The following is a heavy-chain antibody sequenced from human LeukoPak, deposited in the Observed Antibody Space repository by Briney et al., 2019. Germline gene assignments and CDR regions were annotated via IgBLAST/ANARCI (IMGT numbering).Heavy chain of an antibody. J-gene: IGHJ5*02. Sequence: TSETLSLTCAVYGGSFSGYYWSWIRQPPGKGLEWIGEINHGGSTNYNPSLKSRVTISVDTSKNQFSLKLSSVTAADTAVYYCARHVRKRGIAVAGTPGWFDPWGQGTLVTVSS. CDR1: GGSFSGYY. D-gene: IGHD6-19*01. CDR3: ARHVRKRGIAVAGTPGWFDP. V-gene: IGHV4-34*01. CDR2: INHGGST.